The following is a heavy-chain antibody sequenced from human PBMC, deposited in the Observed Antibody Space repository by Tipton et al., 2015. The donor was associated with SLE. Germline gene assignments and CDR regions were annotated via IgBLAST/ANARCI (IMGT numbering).Heavy chain of an antibody. D-gene: IGHD6-19*01. J-gene: IGHJ1*01. CDR2: IYYSGST. CDR1: GGSISSYY. V-gene: IGHV4-59*01. CDR3: ARVRWLGYFQH. Sequence: TLSLTCTVSGGSISSYYWSWIRQPPGKGLEWIGYIYYSGSTNYNPSLKSRVTISVDTSKNQFSLKLSSVTAADTAVYCCARVRWLGYFQHWGQGTLVTVSS.